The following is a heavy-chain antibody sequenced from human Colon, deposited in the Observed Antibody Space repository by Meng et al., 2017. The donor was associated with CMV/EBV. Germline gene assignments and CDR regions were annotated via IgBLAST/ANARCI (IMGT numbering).Heavy chain of an antibody. J-gene: IGHJ5*02. CDR2: IDSDGTLK. CDR1: GFTFSSYE. Sequence: GRSLRLSCTPSGFTFSSYEMNWVRQPPEKGREWIAHIDSDGTLKYYAASVKGRFTSSRDNATDSLDLQMNSLRAADTALDYVARGRWGPWGHGTLVTVSS. D-gene: IGHD4-23*01. V-gene: IGHV3-48*03. CDR3: ARGRWGP.